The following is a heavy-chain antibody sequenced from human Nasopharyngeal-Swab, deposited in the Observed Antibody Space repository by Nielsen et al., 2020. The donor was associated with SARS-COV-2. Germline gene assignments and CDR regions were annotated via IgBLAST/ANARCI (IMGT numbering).Heavy chain of an antibody. D-gene: IGHD1-26*01. J-gene: IGHJ3*02. Sequence: ASVKVSCKASGYTFTSYYMHWVRQAPGQGLEWMGMINPSGGSTSYAQKFQGRVTMTRDTSTSTVYMELSSLRSEDTAVYYCARDPSDIVGATGAFDIWGQGTMVTVSS. V-gene: IGHV1-46*01. CDR3: ARDPSDIVGATGAFDI. CDR2: INPSGGST. CDR1: GYTFTSYY.